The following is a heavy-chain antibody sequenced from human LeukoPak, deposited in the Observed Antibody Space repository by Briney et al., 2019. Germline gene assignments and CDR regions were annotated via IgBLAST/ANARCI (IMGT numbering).Heavy chain of an antibody. Sequence: GGSLRLSCVASGFTFANYAMHWVRRSPGRGLEWVSLIYSNGVSMDYADSVKGRFTISRDNANNSLYLQMNNLRPEDTAFYYCAKADCGGPSYIIDSWGQGTLVTVSS. D-gene: IGHD2-21*01. CDR3: AKADCGGPSYIIDS. J-gene: IGHJ4*02. CDR1: GFTFANYA. CDR2: IYSNGVSM. V-gene: IGHV3-9*01.